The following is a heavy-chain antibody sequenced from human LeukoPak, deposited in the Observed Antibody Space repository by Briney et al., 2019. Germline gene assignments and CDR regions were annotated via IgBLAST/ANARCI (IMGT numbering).Heavy chain of an antibody. J-gene: IGHJ4*02. D-gene: IGHD3-3*01. V-gene: IGHV3-9*03. Sequence: VRSLRLSCAASGFTFDDYAMHWVRQAPGKGLEWVSGISWNSGSIGYADSVKGRFTISRDNAKNSLYLQMNSLRAEDMALYYCAKGSYYDFWSPFDYWGQGTLVTVSS. CDR2: ISWNSGSI. CDR3: AKGSYYDFWSPFDY. CDR1: GFTFDDYA.